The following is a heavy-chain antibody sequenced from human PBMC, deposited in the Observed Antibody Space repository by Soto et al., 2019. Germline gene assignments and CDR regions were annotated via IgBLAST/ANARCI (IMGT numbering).Heavy chain of an antibody. J-gene: IGHJ4*02. V-gene: IGHV3-30*18. CDR1: GFTFSNFG. D-gene: IGHD2-15*01. CDR2: ISSDGSDK. Sequence: QVQLVESGGGVVQPGRSLRLSCAASGFTFSNFGMHWVRQAPGKGLEWVAVISSDGSDKYYSDSVKGRFTISRDNFKNTLFLQMNILRVEDTAVYYCAKGSEVARQELRYCGQGTLVTVSS. CDR3: AKGSEVARQELRY.